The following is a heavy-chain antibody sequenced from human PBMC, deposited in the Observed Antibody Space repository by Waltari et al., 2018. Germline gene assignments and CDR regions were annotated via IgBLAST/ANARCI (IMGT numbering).Heavy chain of an antibody. V-gene: IGHV4-39*01. Sequence: QLQLQESGPGLVKPSETLSLTCTVSGGSISSSSYYWGWIRQPPGKGLEWIGSIYYSWSTYANPCRKSRVTISVDTSKTQCSLKRSSVTAADTAVYYCARFLGYCSGGSCYYFDYWGQGTLVTVSS. CDR1: GGSISSSSYY. CDR2: IYYSWST. D-gene: IGHD2-15*01. CDR3: ARFLGYCSGGSCYYFDY. J-gene: IGHJ4*02.